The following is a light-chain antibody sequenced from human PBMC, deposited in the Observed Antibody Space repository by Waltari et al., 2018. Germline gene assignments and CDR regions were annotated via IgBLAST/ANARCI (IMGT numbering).Light chain of an antibody. CDR1: VLPKQY. CDR3: QSAHSGSTHLL. Sequence: SYELTQPPSVSVSPGQTARIPCSGDVLPKQYAYWYQQKPGQAPVLIISKDTERASGIPERFSGSTSGTTVTLTISGAQADDEAEYYCQSAHSGSTHLLFGGGTKLTVL. V-gene: IGLV3-25*03. J-gene: IGLJ2*01. CDR2: KDT.